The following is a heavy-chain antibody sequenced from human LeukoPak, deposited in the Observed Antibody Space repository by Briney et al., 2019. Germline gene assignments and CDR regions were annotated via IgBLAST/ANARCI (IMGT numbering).Heavy chain of an antibody. CDR3: VVTRTRGDH. D-gene: IGHD4-23*01. CDR2: ISQEGNDK. J-gene: IGHJ4*02. Sequence: PGGSLRLSCAASGLTFRNYWMTWVRQAPGKGLEWVANISQEGNDKYYVDSVKGRFTISRDNTKNSLFLQMNSLRAEDTAVYYCVVTRTRGDHWGQGTLVTVSS. V-gene: IGHV3-7*03. CDR1: GLTFRNYW.